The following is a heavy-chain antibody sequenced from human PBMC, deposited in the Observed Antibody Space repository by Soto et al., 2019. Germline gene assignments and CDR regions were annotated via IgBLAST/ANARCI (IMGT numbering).Heavy chain of an antibody. CDR1: GFTFSSYG. D-gene: IGHD3-3*01. CDR2: ISYDGSNK. V-gene: IGHV3-30*18. Sequence: GESLKIFCAASGFTFSSYGMHWVRQAPGKGLEWVAVISYDGSNKYYADSVKGRFTISRDNSKNTLYLQMNSLRAEDTAVYYCAKSNVLRFLEWLFPWFDPWGQGTLVTVSS. J-gene: IGHJ5*02. CDR3: AKSNVLRFLEWLFPWFDP.